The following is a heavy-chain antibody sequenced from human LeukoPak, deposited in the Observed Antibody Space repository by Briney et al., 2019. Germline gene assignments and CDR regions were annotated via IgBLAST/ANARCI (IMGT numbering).Heavy chain of an antibody. J-gene: IGHJ4*02. CDR2: ISSSSSTI. CDR1: GFTFSSYS. CDR3: ARPSTKPSSWYDSSGYYSPHFDY. V-gene: IGHV3-48*04. Sequence: HPGGSLRLSCAASGFTFSSYSMNWVRQAPGKGLEWVSYISSSSSTIYYADSVKGRFTISRDNAKNSLYLQMNSLRAEDTAVYYCARPSTKPSSWYDSSGYYSPHFDYWGQGTLVTVSS. D-gene: IGHD3-22*01.